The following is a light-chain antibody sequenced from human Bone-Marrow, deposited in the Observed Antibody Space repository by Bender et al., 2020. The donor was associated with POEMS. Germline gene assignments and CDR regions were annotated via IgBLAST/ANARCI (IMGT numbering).Light chain of an antibody. V-gene: IGLV3-10*01. CDR3: YSTDSSGNHWV. CDR2: EDS. J-gene: IGLJ2*01. Sequence: SYELTQPPSVSVSPGQTARVTCSGDALPEKYAYWYQQKSGQAPVLVIDEDSKRPSGIPERFSGSSSGAMATLTISGAQMEDDADYYCYSTDSSGNHWVFGGGTKLTVL. CDR1: ALPEKY.